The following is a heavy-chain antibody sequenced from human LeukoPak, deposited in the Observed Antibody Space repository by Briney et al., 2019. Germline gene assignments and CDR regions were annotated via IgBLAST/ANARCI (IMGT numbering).Heavy chain of an antibody. D-gene: IGHD3-22*01. CDR3: ARLSGYYGYVNF. V-gene: IGHV4-59*01. CDR1: GGSISSYY. CDR2: FYHSGGT. J-gene: IGHJ4*02. Sequence: SETLSLTCTVSGGSISSYYWSWIRQPPGKGLEWIGYFYHSGGTNYNPSFGSRLTISINTSKRQVSLTLRSVTPADSAVYYCARLSGYYGYVNFWGQGTLVTVSS.